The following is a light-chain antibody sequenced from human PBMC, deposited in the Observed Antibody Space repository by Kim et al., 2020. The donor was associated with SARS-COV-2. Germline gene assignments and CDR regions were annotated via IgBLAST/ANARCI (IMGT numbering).Light chain of an antibody. CDR2: YAS. CDR3: QQVINYPIT. CDR1: QGISIK. V-gene: IGKV1D-13*01. J-gene: IGKJ5*01. Sequence: AIQLTQSPSSLSASVGDTVTITCRASQGISIKLAWYQHKPGKAPNLLIYYASTLRSGVPSRFSGSGSGTDFTLTISSLQPEDFATYYCQQVINYPITFGQETRLEIK.